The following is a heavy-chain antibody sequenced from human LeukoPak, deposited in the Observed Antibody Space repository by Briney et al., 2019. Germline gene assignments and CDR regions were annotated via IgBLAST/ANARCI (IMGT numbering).Heavy chain of an antibody. J-gene: IGHJ4*02. CDR2: INHSGST. Sequence: SETLSLTCAVYGGSFSGYYWSWIRQPPGKGLEWIGEINHSGSTNYNPSLKSRVTISVDTSKNQFSLKLSSVTAADTAVYYCAGTYYYDSSGYYPAFDYWGQGTLVTVSS. CDR3: AGTYYYDSSGYYPAFDY. V-gene: IGHV4-34*01. CDR1: GGSFSGYY. D-gene: IGHD3-22*01.